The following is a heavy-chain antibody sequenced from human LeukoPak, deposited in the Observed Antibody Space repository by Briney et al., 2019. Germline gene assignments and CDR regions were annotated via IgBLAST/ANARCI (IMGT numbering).Heavy chain of an antibody. CDR3: ARGSPCSTTSCYPNYYYYGLDV. CDR2: IYSSGDT. CDR1: GGSISGYY. D-gene: IGHD2-2*01. Sequence: PSETLSLTCTVSGGSISGYYWTWIRQPAGKGLEWIGRIYSSGDTNYNPSLKSRLTMSVDTSKNQFSLKMSSVTAADTAVYYCARGSPCSTTSCYPNYYYYGLDVWGQGTTVTVSS. J-gene: IGHJ6*02. V-gene: IGHV4-4*07.